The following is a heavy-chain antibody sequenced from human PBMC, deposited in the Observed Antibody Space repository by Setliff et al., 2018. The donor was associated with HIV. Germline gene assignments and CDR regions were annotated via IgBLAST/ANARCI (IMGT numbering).Heavy chain of an antibody. V-gene: IGHV3-7*03. D-gene: IGHD1-1*01. J-gene: IGHJ4*02. CDR3: ARVTHNANPNY. CDR2: IKEDGLET. Sequence: LSLTCAVSGGSISSSNWWSWVRQAPGKGPEWVANIKEDGLETHYVDSVKGRFTISRDNTKNSMYLQMSSLRPEDTAVYYCARVTHNANPNYWGQGTLVTVSS. CDR1: GGSISSSNW.